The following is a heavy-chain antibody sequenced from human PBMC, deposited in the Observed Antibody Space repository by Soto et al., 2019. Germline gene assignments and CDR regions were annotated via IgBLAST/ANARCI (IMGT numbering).Heavy chain of an antibody. V-gene: IGHV1-69*12. D-gene: IGHD3-22*01. Sequence: QVQLVQSGAEVKQPGSSVKVSCKASGGTFSSYAISWVRQAPGQGLEWMGGIIPIFGTANYAQKFQGRVTITADESTSTAYMERSSLRSEDTAVYYCARQSPVYYYDSSGYTFDPWGQGTLVTVSS. CDR2: IIPIFGTA. CDR1: GGTFSSYA. CDR3: ARQSPVYYYDSSGYTFDP. J-gene: IGHJ5*02.